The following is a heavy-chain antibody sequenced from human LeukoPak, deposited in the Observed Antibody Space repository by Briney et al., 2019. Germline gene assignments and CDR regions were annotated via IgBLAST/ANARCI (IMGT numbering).Heavy chain of an antibody. CDR3: ARGIAEPYSFDS. V-gene: IGHV4-4*07. J-gene: IGHJ4*02. Sequence: SETLSLTCTVSGGSINFHYWTRIRQPAGKGLEWIGRIYSTGSTNYSPSLKSRVTMSVDKSKTQFSLNQRSVTASGTPVYYCARGIAEPYSFDSWGQGTLVTVSS. CDR1: GGSINFHY. CDR2: IYSTGST. D-gene: IGHD6-13*01.